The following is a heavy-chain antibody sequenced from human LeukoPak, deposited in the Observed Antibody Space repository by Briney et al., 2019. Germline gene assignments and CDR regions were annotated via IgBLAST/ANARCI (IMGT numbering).Heavy chain of an antibody. J-gene: IGHJ3*02. D-gene: IGHD6-13*01. Sequence: GGSLRLSCAASGFTFSSYGMHWVRQAPGKGLEWVAFIRYDGSNKYYVDSVKGRFTISRDNSKNTLYLQMNSLTAEDTAAYYCAKDAKIVAVGTAFDIWGQGTLVTVSS. V-gene: IGHV3-30*02. CDR3: AKDAKIVAVGTAFDI. CDR2: IRYDGSNK. CDR1: GFTFSSYG.